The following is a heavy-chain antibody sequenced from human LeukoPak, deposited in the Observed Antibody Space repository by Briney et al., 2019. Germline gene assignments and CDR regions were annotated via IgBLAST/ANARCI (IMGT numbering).Heavy chain of an antibody. CDR3: AKGSMGSYDFWSGYYPFDY. CDR1: GFTFSSYG. D-gene: IGHD3-3*01. CDR2: ISYDGSNK. Sequence: PGRSLRLSCAASGFTFSSYGMHWVRQAPGKGLEWVAVISYDGSNKYYADSVKGRFTISRDNSKNTLYLQMNSLRAEDTAVYYCAKGSMGSYDFWSGYYPFDYWGQGTLVTVSS. V-gene: IGHV3-30*18. J-gene: IGHJ4*02.